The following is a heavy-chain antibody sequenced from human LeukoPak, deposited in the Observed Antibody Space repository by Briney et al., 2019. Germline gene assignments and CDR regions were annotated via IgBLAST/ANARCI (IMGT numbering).Heavy chain of an antibody. D-gene: IGHD5-24*01. V-gene: IGHV4-59*07. CDR2: IYYSRST. CDR1: GGSISSYY. CDR3: ASGLEDGYNFYFDC. Sequence: SDTLSPTCTVYGGSISSYYWGSIRQPPGRGLEWIGYIYYSRSTNYNPSLKSRVTISVDTSKNQSSLKLSSVTAADTAVYYCASGLEDGYNFYFDCWGQGTLVTVSS. J-gene: IGHJ4*02.